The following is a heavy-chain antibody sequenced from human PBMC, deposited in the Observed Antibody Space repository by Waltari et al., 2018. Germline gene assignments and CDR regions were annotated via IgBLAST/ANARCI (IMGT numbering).Heavy chain of an antibody. V-gene: IGHV1-18*01. CDR2: ISAYNGNT. CDR3: ARVAGYRWELLWLAFDI. D-gene: IGHD5-12*01. CDR1: GYTFTSYG. Sequence: QVQLVQSGAEVKKPGASVKVYCKASGYTFTSYGITWVRQAPGQGLEWMGWISAYNGNTNYAQKLQVRVTMTTDTATSTAYMELRSLRSDDTAVYYCARVAGYRWELLWLAFDIWGQGTMVTVSS. J-gene: IGHJ3*02.